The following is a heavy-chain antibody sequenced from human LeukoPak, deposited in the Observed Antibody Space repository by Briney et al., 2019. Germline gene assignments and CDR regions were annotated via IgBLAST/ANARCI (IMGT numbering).Heavy chain of an antibody. D-gene: IGHD4-17*01. CDR2: ISSSSSYI. Sequence: GGSLRLSCAASGFTFSSYSMNWVRQAPGKGLEWVSSISSSSSYIYYADSVKGRFTISRDNAKNSLYLQMNSLRAEDTAVYYCARFTTVTWNYYYYMDVWGKGTTVTVSS. CDR1: GFTFSSYS. V-gene: IGHV3-21*01. J-gene: IGHJ6*03. CDR3: ARFTTVTWNYYYYMDV.